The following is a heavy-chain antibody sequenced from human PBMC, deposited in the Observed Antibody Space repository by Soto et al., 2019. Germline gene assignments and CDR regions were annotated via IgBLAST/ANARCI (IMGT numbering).Heavy chain of an antibody. J-gene: IGHJ6*03. CDR1: GGSFFNYE. CDR3: ALASGYSDGRGNYYYYMDV. Sequence: QVQLQQWGAGLLKPSETLSLTCAVHGGSFFNYEWTWIRQPPGKGLEWLGEIKHREGRTSETTNYILSLQSGIAISVDTSKNQFSLKLTSLSAADTGVYNFALASGYSDGRGNYYYYMDVWGKGTTVTVSS. V-gene: IGHV4-34*01. CDR2: IKHREGRTSETT. D-gene: IGHD5-18*01.